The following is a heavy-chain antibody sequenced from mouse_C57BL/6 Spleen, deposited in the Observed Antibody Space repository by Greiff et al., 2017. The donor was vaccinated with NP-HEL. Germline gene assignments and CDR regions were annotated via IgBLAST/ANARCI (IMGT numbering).Heavy chain of an antibody. Sequence: EVQLQESVAELVRPGASVKLSCTASGFNIKNTYMHWVKQRPEQGLEWIGRIDPANGNTKYAPKFQGKATITADTSSNTAYLQLSSLTSEDTASYYCARRDYYGSSSAWFAYWGQGTLVTVSA. CDR1: GFNIKNTY. CDR2: IDPANGNT. J-gene: IGHJ3*01. CDR3: ARRDYYGSSSAWFAY. V-gene: IGHV14-3*01. D-gene: IGHD1-1*01.